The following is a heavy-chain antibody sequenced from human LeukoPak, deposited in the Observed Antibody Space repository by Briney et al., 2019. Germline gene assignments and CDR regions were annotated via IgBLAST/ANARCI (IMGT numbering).Heavy chain of an antibody. CDR2: ISSSSSYI. Sequence: KPGGSLRLSCAASGFTFSSYSMSWVRQAPGKGLEWVSSISSSSSYIYYADSVKGRFTISRDNAKNSLYLQMNSLRAEDTAVYYCASKIGYCSGGSCEVYWGQGTLVTVSS. CDR1: GFTFSSYS. D-gene: IGHD2-15*01. V-gene: IGHV3-21*01. CDR3: ASKIGYCSGGSCEVY. J-gene: IGHJ4*02.